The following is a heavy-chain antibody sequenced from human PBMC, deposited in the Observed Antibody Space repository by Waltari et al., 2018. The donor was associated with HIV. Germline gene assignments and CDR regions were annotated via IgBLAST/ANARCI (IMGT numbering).Heavy chain of an antibody. Sequence: QLQLHESGPGLVKPSETLSLTCIVSGFSISSNNYYWGWIRQPPGKGREWIGNIFYSGTTNYNPSLESRVTISIDTSKSQFSLNLDSVTAADTAIYYCARHKNRGSYFPVDFWGQGTLVAVSS. D-gene: IGHD1-26*01. J-gene: IGHJ4*02. CDR1: GFSISSNNYY. V-gene: IGHV4-39*07. CDR2: IFYSGTT. CDR3: ARHKNRGSYFPVDF.